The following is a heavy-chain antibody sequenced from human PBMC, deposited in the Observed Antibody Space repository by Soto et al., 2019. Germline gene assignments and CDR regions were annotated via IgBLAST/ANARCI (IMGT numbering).Heavy chain of an antibody. Sequence: QVQLQESGPGLVKPSQTLSLTCTVSGGSISSDGPYWSWIRQRPGKGLEWIGNIYHSGTTYHNPALQSRVTISLDTSKNQIALQLTSVPAADTALYLCVRVWSPPPSGYSNEGGVYGYCALDVWCQGTTVSVSS. CDR2: IYHSGTT. D-gene: IGHD5-12*01. J-gene: IGHJ6*02. CDR1: GGSISSDGPY. V-gene: IGHV4-31*03. CDR3: VRVWSPPPSGYSNEGGVYGYCALDV.